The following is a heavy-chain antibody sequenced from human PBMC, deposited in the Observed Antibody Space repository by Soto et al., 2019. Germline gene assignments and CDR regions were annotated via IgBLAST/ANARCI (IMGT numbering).Heavy chain of an antibody. D-gene: IGHD2-21*01. V-gene: IGHV4-31*03. CDR3: EATAQIATMPVL. CDR1: GGSLSSIGYY. Sequence: QVQLQESGPGLVKPSQTLSLTCSVYGGSLSSIGYYWSWIRQHPVKGLEWVGYISNRGSTYYNPSLKSRVAMSIDTSQYHFSLTLTSLSAADTAVYYCEATAQIATMPVLRGQGTLVTVSS. CDR2: ISNRGST. J-gene: IGHJ4*02.